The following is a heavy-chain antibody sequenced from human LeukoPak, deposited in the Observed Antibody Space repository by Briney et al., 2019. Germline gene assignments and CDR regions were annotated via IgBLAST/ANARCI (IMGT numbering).Heavy chain of an antibody. D-gene: IGHD3-3*01. CDR3: ARATKYYDFWSGYRVPEYYFDY. J-gene: IGHJ4*02. CDR2: IYYSGST. CDR1: GGSISSSSYY. V-gene: IGHV4-39*07. Sequence: SETLSLTCTVSGGSISSSSYYWGWIRQPPGKGLEWIGSIYYSGSTYYNPSLKSRVTISVDTSKNQFSLKLSSVTAADTAVYYCARATKYYDFWSGYRVPEYYFDYWGQGTLVTVSS.